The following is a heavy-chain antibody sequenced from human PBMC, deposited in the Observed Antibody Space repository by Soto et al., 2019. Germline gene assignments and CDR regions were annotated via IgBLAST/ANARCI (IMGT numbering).Heavy chain of an antibody. J-gene: IGHJ4*02. D-gene: IGHD4-17*01. CDR2: VYYLGNT. V-gene: IGHV4-39*01. CDR3: ARQSPTGDPDY. CDR1: SGSITTSSYY. Sequence: SSETLSLTCIISSGSITTSSYYWGWIRQPPGKGLEWIGSVYYLGNTYYNPSLKSRVTISVDTSKNQFSVYLRSVTAADTAVCYCARQSPTGDPDYWGLGTLVTVSS.